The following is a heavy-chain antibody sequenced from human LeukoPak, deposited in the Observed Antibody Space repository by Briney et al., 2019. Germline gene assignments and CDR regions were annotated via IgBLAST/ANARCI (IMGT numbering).Heavy chain of an antibody. CDR1: GFTFSSYD. J-gene: IGHJ4*02. Sequence: GGSLRLSCAASGFTFSSYDMHWVRQATGKGLEWVSAIGTTGDTYYPDSVRGRFTISRENAKNSLYLQMNSLRAGDTAVYYCASSPSYSSSWYALDSWGQGTLVTVPS. V-gene: IGHV3-13*01. CDR2: IGTTGDT. D-gene: IGHD6-13*01. CDR3: ASSPSYSSSWYALDS.